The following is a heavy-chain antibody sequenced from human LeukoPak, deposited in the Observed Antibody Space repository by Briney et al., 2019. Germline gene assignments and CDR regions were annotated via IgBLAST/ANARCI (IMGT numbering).Heavy chain of an antibody. J-gene: IGHJ4*02. D-gene: IGHD3-9*01. CDR3: AREGKRLDWSLLAAGYFDY. V-gene: IGHV3-48*01. CDR2: ISSSSSTI. CDR1: GFTFSSYS. Sequence: PGGSLRLSCAASGFTFSSYSMNWARQAPGKGLEWVSYISSSSSTIYYADSVKGRFTISRDNAKNSLYLQMNSLRAEDTAVYYCAREGKRLDWSLLAAGYFDYWGQGTLVTVSS.